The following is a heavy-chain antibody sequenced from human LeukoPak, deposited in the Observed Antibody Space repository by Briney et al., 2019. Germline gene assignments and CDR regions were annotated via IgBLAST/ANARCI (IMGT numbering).Heavy chain of an antibody. CDR3: AKADSSGLDY. J-gene: IGHJ4*02. D-gene: IGHD3-22*01. Sequence: GRSLRLSCAASGFTSSSYGMHWVRQAPGKGLEWVAVIWYDGSNKYYADSVKGRFTISRDNSKNTLYLQMNSLRAEDTAVYYCAKADSSGLDYWGQGTLVTVSS. CDR1: GFTSSSYG. CDR2: IWYDGSNK. V-gene: IGHV3-33*06.